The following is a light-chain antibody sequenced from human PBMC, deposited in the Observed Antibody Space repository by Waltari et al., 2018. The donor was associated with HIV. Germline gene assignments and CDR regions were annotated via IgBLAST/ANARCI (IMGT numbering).Light chain of an antibody. CDR3: SSYTRSTRTTAWL. CDR1: ASDIGDYNY. V-gene: IGLV2-14*03. J-gene: IGLJ2*01. CDR2: DVS. Sequence: QSALTQPASVSGAPGQSITISCTGTASDIGDYNYVSWSQQHPGKAPKLVIYDVSNLPSGISTRFSGSKSGTTASLTISGLQAEDEAVYYCSSYTRSTRTTAWLFGGGTRLTVL.